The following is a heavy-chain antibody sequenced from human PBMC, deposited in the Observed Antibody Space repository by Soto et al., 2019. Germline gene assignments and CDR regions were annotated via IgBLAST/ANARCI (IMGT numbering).Heavy chain of an antibody. Sequence: EVQLLESGGGLVQPGGSLRLSCAASGFTFSSYAMSWVRQAPGKGLEWVSAISGSGGSTYYADSVKGRFTISRDNSKNTLYLHMNSLRAEDTAVYYCAKERGSSSTAVDNWFDPWGQGTLVTVSS. J-gene: IGHJ5*02. CDR2: ISGSGGST. CDR1: GFTFSSYA. D-gene: IGHD2-15*01. CDR3: AKERGSSSTAVDNWFDP. V-gene: IGHV3-23*01.